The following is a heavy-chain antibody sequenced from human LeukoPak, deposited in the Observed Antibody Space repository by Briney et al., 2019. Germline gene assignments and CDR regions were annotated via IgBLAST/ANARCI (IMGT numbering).Heavy chain of an antibody. CDR1: GYSISNSYY. CDR3: ARVPPRYYDSSGYYPRYWYFDL. V-gene: IGHV4-38-2*02. CDR2: IYHSGNT. J-gene: IGHJ2*01. Sequence: SETLSLTCIVSGYSISNSYYWGWIRQPPGKGLEWIGSIYHSGNTYYNPSLKSRVTISVDTSKNQFSLELSSVTAADTAVYYCARVPPRYYDSSGYYPRYWYFDLWGRGTLVTVSS. D-gene: IGHD3-22*01.